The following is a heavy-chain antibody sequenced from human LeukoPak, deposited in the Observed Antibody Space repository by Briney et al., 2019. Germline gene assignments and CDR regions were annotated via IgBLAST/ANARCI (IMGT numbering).Heavy chain of an antibody. CDR3: ARKAAAGIPPLYNWFDP. CDR1: GGSITNYY. Sequence: SETLSLACTGSGGSITNYYWSWIRQPPGKGLEWIGYTYYTGSTNYNPSLRSRVTISVDTSKNQLSLKLTSVTPADTAVYYCARKAAAGIPPLYNWFDPWGQGTLVTVSA. J-gene: IGHJ5*02. V-gene: IGHV4-59*01. CDR2: TYYTGST. D-gene: IGHD6-13*01.